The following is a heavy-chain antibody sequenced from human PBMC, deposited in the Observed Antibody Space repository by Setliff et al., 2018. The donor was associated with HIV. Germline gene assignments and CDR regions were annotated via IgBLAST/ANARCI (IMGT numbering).Heavy chain of an antibody. D-gene: IGHD3-10*01. CDR2: MYYRGTT. CDR1: GGSIVSSSYY. J-gene: IGHJ4*02. Sequence: SETLSLTCTVSGGSIVSSSYYWGWVRQPPGRGLEWIGTMYYRGTTYNNPSLKSRVTFSADTSKNQFSLNLNSVTATDTAVYYCARQGLTMNRGVPAPILYYFDYWGPGILVTVSS. V-gene: IGHV4-39*01. CDR3: ARQGLTMNRGVPAPILYYFDY.